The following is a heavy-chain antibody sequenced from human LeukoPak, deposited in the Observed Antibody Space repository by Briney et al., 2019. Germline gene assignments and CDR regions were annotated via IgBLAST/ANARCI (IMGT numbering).Heavy chain of an antibody. V-gene: IGHV4-59*01. Sequence: PSETLSLTCSVSGGSITNYYWSWIRQPPGKGLEWIASIFDTGSTTYNPSLKSRVTISVDTSKNQFSLKLSSVTAADTAIYYCARDRSGAGDNRYYFYGMHVWGKGTTVTVSS. CDR2: IFDTGST. D-gene: IGHD3-3*01. CDR3: ARDRSGAGDNRYYFYGMHV. J-gene: IGHJ6*04. CDR1: GGSITNYY.